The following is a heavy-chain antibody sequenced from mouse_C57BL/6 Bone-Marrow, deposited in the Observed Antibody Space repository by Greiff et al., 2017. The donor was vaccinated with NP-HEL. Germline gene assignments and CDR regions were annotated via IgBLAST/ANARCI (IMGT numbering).Heavy chain of an antibody. CDR1: GFTFSDYY. D-gene: IGHD1-1*01. V-gene: IGHV5-12*01. J-gene: IGHJ3*01. CDR3: ARHYGSSPFAY. Sequence: DVQLVESGGGLVQPGGSLKLSCAASGFTFSDYYMYWVRQTPEKRLEWVAYISNGGGSTYYPDTVKGRFTISRDNAKNTLYLQMSRLKSEDTAMYYCARHYGSSPFAYWGQGTLVTVSA. CDR2: ISNGGGST.